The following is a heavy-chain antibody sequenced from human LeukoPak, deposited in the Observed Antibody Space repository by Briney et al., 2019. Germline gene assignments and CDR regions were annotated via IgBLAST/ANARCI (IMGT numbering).Heavy chain of an antibody. CDR1: GGSISSGGHY. Sequence: SETLSLTCTVSGGSISSGGHYWSWIRQHPGKGLEWIGYIYYSGSTYYNPSLKGRVTISGDTSKNQFSLKLSSVTAADTAVYYCARDLELGMNAFDIWGQGTMVTVSS. D-gene: IGHD7-27*01. V-gene: IGHV4-31*03. CDR2: IYYSGST. J-gene: IGHJ3*02. CDR3: ARDLELGMNAFDI.